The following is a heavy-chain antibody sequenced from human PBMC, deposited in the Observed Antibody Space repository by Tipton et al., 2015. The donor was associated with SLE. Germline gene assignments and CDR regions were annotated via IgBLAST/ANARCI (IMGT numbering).Heavy chain of an antibody. V-gene: IGHV4-39*01. CDR2: IYYSGNT. D-gene: IGHD3-3*01. CDR3: ARGQGYDFWSGYYTGGNWFDP. Sequence: TLSLTCTVSGGSISSSDYYWGWIRQSPGKGLEWIATIYYSGNTYYSPSLKSRVTMSVDRSKNQFSLKLSSVTAADTAVYYCARGQGYDFWSGYYTGGNWFDPWGQGTLVTVSS. CDR1: GGSISSSDYY. J-gene: IGHJ5*02.